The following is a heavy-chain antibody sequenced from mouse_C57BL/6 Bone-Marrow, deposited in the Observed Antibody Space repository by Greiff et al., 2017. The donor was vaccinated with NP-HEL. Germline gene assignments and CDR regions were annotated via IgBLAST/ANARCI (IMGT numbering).Heavy chain of an antibody. Sequence: VQRVESGPGLVQPSQSLSITCTVSGFSLTSYGVHWVRQPPGKGLEWLGVIWSGGSTDYNAAFISRLSISKDNSKSQVFFKMNSLQADDTAIYYCAKRGYDYYRGYYAMDYWGQGTSVTVSS. CDR3: AKRGYDYYRGYYAMDY. J-gene: IGHJ4*01. CDR1: GFSLTSYG. CDR2: IWSGGST. D-gene: IGHD2-4*01. V-gene: IGHV2-4*01.